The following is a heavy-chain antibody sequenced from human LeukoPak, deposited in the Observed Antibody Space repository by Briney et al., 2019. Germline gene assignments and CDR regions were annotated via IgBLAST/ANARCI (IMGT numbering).Heavy chain of an antibody. V-gene: IGHV4-34*01. CDR1: GGSFSGYY. Sequence: PSETLSLTCAVYGGSFSGYYWSWIRQPPGKGLEWIGEINHSGSTNYNPSLKSRVTISVDTSKNQFSLKLSSVTAADTAVYYCARGPYGVGGSCSVAFDYWAREPWSPSPQ. J-gene: IGHJ4*02. D-gene: IGHD2-15*01. CDR2: INHSGST. CDR3: ARGPYGVGGSCSVAFDY.